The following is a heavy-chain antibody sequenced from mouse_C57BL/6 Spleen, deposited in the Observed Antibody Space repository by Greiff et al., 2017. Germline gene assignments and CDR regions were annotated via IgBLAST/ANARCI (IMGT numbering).Heavy chain of an antibody. J-gene: IGHJ3*01. CDR3: ARRGYYDYGGAWFAY. D-gene: IGHD2-4*01. CDR2: ISSGSSTI. Sequence: EVQLVESGGGLVKPGGSLKLSCAASGFTFSDYGMHWVRQAPEKGLEWVAYISSGSSTIYYADTVKGRFTISRVNAENTLFLQMTSLRSEDTAMYDCARRGYYDYGGAWFAYWGQGTLVTVSA. CDR1: GFTFSDYG. V-gene: IGHV5-17*01.